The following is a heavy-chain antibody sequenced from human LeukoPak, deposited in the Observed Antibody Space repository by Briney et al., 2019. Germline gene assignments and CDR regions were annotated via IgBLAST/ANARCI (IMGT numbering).Heavy chain of an antibody. CDR2: IGGSGGTT. Sequence: PGGSLRLSCAASGFTFSSYAMSWVRQAPGKGLEWVSAIGGSGGTTYYADSVKGRFTISRDNSKNTLYLQMNSLRAEDTAVYYCAKASRGLSGSYASRSYFDYWGQGTLVTVSS. V-gene: IGHV3-23*01. J-gene: IGHJ4*02. D-gene: IGHD3-16*01. CDR3: AKASRGLSGSYASRSYFDY. CDR1: GFTFSSYA.